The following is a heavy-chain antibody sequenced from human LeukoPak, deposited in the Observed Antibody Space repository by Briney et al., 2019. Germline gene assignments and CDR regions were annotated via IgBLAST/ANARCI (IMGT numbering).Heavy chain of an antibody. D-gene: IGHD3-22*01. J-gene: IGHJ4*02. Sequence: PGGSLRLPCAASGFTFSSYAMSWVRQAPGKGLEWVSAISGSGGSTYYADSVKGRFTISRDNSKNTLYLQMNSLRAEDTAVYYCAKDTYYDSSGYYPGYFDYWGQGTLVTVSS. V-gene: IGHV3-23*01. CDR3: AKDTYYDSSGYYPGYFDY. CDR1: GFTFSSYA. CDR2: ISGSGGST.